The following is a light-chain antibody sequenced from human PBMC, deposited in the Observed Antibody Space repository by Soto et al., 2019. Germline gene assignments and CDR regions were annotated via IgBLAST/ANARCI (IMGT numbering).Light chain of an antibody. CDR2: DAS. V-gene: IGKV3-11*01. CDR3: QQRSNWLT. CDR1: QRVSSY. J-gene: IGKJ4*01. Sequence: EIVLTQSPATLSLSPGERATLSCRASQRVSSYLAWYQQKPGQAPRLLIYDASNRATGIPARFSGSGSGTDFTLTISSLEPEDFAVYYWQQRSNWLTFGGGNKVEIK.